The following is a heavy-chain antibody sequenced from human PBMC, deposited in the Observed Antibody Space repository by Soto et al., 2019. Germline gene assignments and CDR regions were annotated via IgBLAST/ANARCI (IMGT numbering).Heavy chain of an antibody. J-gene: IGHJ6*02. CDR2: VTAYNGNA. CDR3: ARGDRYVDWFGTGMDV. CDR1: GYTFTNYG. Sequence: QVQLVQSGAEVKKPGASVKVSCKASGYTFTNYGINWVRQAPGQGLEWMGWVTAYNGNANYVQRLQDRVTMTTDTSTNPAYMELRSLRFDDTAVYYWARGDRYVDWFGTGMDVWGQGTTVTVSS. D-gene: IGHD3-9*01. V-gene: IGHV1-18*01.